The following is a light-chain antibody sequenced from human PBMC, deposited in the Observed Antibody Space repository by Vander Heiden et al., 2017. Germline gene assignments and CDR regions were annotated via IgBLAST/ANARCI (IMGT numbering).Light chain of an antibody. CDR3: SSYTSSSTLVV. CDR2: EVS. V-gene: IGLV2-14*01. CDR1: SSDVGGYNY. J-gene: IGLJ2*01. Sequence: QSALPQPASVSGSPGQSITISCTGTSSDVGGYNYVSWYQQHPGKAPKLMIYEVSNRPSGVSNRFSGSKSGNTASLTISGLQAEDEDDYYCSSYTSSSTLVVFGGGTKLTVL.